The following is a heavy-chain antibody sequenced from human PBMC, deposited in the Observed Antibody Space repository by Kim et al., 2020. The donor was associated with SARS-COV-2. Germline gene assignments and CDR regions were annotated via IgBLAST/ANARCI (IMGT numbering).Heavy chain of an antibody. CDR3: AKDPLYDSSGYYFGDH. CDR2: IDGSGDRT. J-gene: IGHJ4*01. V-gene: IGHV3-23*01. CDR1: GFTFSAYA. Sequence: GGSLRLSCEGSGFTFSAYAMTWVRQAPGTGLEWVASIDGSGDRTYNSASLKGRFTISRDNSKNTLYLQMDTLRADDPAVYYCAKDPLYDSSGYYFGDHWG. D-gene: IGHD3-22*01.